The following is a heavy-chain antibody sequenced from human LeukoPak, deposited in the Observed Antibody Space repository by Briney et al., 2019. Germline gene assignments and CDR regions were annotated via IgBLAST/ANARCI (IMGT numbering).Heavy chain of an antibody. Sequence: ASVKVSCKASGYTFTSYAMNWVRQAPGQGLEWMGWINPNSGGTNYAQKFQGRVTMTRDTSISTAYMELSRLRSDDTAVYYCARNYFNWFDPWGQGTLVTVSS. CDR3: ARNYFNWFDP. CDR1: GYTFTSYA. V-gene: IGHV1-2*02. J-gene: IGHJ5*02. D-gene: IGHD2/OR15-2a*01. CDR2: INPNSGGT.